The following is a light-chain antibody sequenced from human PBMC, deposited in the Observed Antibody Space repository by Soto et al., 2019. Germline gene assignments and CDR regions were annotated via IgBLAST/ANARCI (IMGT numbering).Light chain of an antibody. V-gene: IGKV3-20*01. CDR3: HQYGDLPLT. J-gene: IGKJ4*01. CDR2: TAS. CDR1: QSVTSNY. Sequence: EIVLTQSPGTLSLSPGERATLSCRASQSVTSNYLAWYQQKPGQAPRLLMYTASSRATGIPDRFSGSESGTDFTLTISILEPEDFAVYYCHQYGDLPLTFGGGTKVEIK.